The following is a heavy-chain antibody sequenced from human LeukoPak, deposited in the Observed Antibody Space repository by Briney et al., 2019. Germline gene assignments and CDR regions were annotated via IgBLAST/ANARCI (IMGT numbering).Heavy chain of an antibody. Sequence: SETLSLTCTVSGGSISSSSYYWGWIRQPPGKGLEWIGSIYYSGSTYYNPSLKSRVTISVDTSKNQFSLKLSSVTAADTAVYYCARGELVPNYWGQGTLVTVSS. CDR3: ARGELVPNY. D-gene: IGHD6-6*01. CDR1: GGSISSSSYY. J-gene: IGHJ4*02. V-gene: IGHV4-39*01. CDR2: IYYSGST.